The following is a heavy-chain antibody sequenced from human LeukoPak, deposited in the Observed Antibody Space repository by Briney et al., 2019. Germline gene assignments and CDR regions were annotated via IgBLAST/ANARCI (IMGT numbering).Heavy chain of an antibody. CDR3: AREDVWSLTRFDP. CDR2: IYTGGGT. J-gene: IGHJ5*02. CDR1: GFTACSYY. Sequence: VQPGGSQRLPCAASGFTACSYYMSWVRQAPGEGLEWVSIIYTGGGTYYADSVRGRFTISRDNSKNTLYHQMDSLRTDDTAVYYCAREDVWSLTRFDPWGQGTLVTVSS. V-gene: IGHV3-66*02. D-gene: IGHD4/OR15-4a*01.